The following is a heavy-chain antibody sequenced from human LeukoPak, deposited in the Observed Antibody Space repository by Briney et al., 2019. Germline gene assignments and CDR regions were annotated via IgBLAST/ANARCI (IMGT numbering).Heavy chain of an antibody. CDR3: VGEDKY. CDR1: GLILSSTY. Sequence: HPGGSLRLSCAASGLILSSTYMTWVRQAPGKGLEWVSVIYSGGGTNYADSLKGRFSISRDNSKNTLYLQMNSLRAEDTAVYYCVGEDKYWGQGTLVTVSS. V-gene: IGHV3-53*01. D-gene: IGHD2-15*01. J-gene: IGHJ4*02. CDR2: IYSGGGT.